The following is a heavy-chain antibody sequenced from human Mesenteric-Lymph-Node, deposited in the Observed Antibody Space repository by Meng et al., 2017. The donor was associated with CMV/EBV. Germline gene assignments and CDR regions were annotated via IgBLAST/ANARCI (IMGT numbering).Heavy chain of an antibody. CDR2: IYYSGST. D-gene: IGHD1-26*01. J-gene: IGHJ4*02. CDR1: GGSVSSGGYY. Sequence: SETLSLTCTVSGGSVSSGGYYWSWIRQPPGKGLEWIGYIYYSGSTNYNPSLKSRVTISVDTSKNQFSLKLSSVTAADTAVYYCARTPIGSRDLDYWGQGTLVTVSS. V-gene: IGHV4-61*08. CDR3: ARTPIGSRDLDY.